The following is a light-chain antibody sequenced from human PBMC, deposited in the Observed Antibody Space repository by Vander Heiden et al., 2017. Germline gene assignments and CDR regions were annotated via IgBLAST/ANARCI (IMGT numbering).Light chain of an antibody. Sequence: QSALTPPASVSGSPGRSIPISCTGTRSDVGGYNYVSWYQQHPGKAPKFLIYDVSKRPSGVSNRFSGSKSGNAASLTISGLQAEDEADYYCISYTSSSTRGVFGTGTKVTVL. J-gene: IGLJ1*01. CDR1: RSDVGGYNY. CDR2: DVS. V-gene: IGLV2-14*03. CDR3: ISYTSSSTRGV.